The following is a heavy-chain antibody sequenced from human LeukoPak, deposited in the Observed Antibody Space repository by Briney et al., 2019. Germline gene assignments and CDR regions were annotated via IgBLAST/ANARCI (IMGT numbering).Heavy chain of an antibody. CDR3: ATGNWGSRAFDI. V-gene: IGHV1-2*04. Sequence: ASVKVSCKASGYTFTGYYMHWVRQAPGQGLEWMGWINPNSGGTNYAQKFQGWVTMTRDTSISTAYMELSSLRSEDTAVYYCATGNWGSRAFDIWGQGTMVTVSS. J-gene: IGHJ3*02. CDR2: INPNSGGT. CDR1: GYTFTGYY. D-gene: IGHD7-27*01.